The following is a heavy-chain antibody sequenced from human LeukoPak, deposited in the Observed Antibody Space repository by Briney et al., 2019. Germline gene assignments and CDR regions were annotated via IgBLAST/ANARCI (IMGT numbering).Heavy chain of an antibody. CDR1: GFTFSSYS. V-gene: IGHV3-30*03. D-gene: IGHD5-18*01. CDR3: ARDRAAMAY. Sequence: GGSLRLSCAASGFTFSSYSINWVRQAPGKGLEWVAVISYDGSNKYYADSVKGRFTISRDNSKNTLYLQMNSLRAEDTAVYYCARDRAAMAYWGQGTLVTVSS. J-gene: IGHJ4*02. CDR2: ISYDGSNK.